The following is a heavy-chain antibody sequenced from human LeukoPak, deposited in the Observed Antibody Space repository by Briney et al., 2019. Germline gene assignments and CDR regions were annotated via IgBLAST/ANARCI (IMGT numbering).Heavy chain of an antibody. CDR1: GGSISSGGYY. CDR3: AEGERGYGAKMTY. CDR2: IYHSGST. V-gene: IGHV4-30-2*01. Sequence: PSQTLSLTCTVSGGSISSGGYYWSWIRQPPGKGLEWIGYIYHSGSTYYNPSLKSRVTISVDRSKNQFSLKLSSVTAADTAVYYCAEGERGYGAKMTYWGQGTLVTVSS. J-gene: IGHJ4*02. D-gene: IGHD4-17*01.